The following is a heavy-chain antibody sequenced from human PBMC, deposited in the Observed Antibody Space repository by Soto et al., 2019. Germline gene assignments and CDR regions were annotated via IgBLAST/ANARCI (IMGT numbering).Heavy chain of an antibody. CDR1: GYTFTGYY. CDR3: ARGYGSGSPWFDP. Sequence: ASVKVSCKASGYTFTGYYMHWVRQAPGQGLEWMGWINPNSGGTNYAQKFQGWVTMTRDTSISTAYMELSRLRSDDTAVYYCARGYGSGSPWFDPWGQGTLVTVSS. V-gene: IGHV1-2*04. J-gene: IGHJ5*02. D-gene: IGHD3-10*01. CDR2: INPNSGGT.